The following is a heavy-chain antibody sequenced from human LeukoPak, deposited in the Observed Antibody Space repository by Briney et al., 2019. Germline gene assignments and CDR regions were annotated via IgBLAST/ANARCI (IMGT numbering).Heavy chain of an antibody. J-gene: IGHJ3*02. CDR3: AREGSPYYDILTGGVGAFDI. Sequence: ASVKVSCKASGYTFTSYGISWVRQGPGQGVGRMGWISAYNGNTNYAQKLQGRVTMTTDTSTSTAYMELRSLRSDDTAVYYCAREGSPYYDILTGGVGAFDIWGQGTMVTVSS. CDR1: GYTFTSYG. D-gene: IGHD3-9*01. CDR2: ISAYNGNT. V-gene: IGHV1-18*01.